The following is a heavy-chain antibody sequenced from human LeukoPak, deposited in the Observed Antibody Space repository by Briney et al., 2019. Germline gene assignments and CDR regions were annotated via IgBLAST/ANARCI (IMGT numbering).Heavy chain of an antibody. CDR1: GYRFATYG. V-gene: IGHV1-18*01. Sequence: ASVKVSCKASGYRFATYGISWMRQAPGQGLEWMGWINVYKGNTNYAPKFQGRVNMTTDISTNTAYMELRSLRSGDTAVYYCAIDSPLLVAAGTPDNWGQGTLVTVSS. D-gene: IGHD5-12*01. CDR3: AIDSPLLVAAGTPDN. J-gene: IGHJ4*02. CDR2: INVYKGNT.